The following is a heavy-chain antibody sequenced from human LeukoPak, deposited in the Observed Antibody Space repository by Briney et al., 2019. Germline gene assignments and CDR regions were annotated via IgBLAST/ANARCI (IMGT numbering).Heavy chain of an antibody. CDR2: IKQDGSEK. V-gene: IGHV3-7*01. J-gene: IGHJ5*02. CDR3: AREFARYYTWFDP. CDR1: GFTFSSYW. D-gene: IGHD3-3*01. Sequence: PGGSLRLSCAASGFTFSSYWMSWVRQAPGKGLEWVANIKQDGSEKYYVDSVKGRFSISRDNAKNPLYLKMNSLRAEDTAVYYCAREFARYYTWFDPWGQGTLVTVSS.